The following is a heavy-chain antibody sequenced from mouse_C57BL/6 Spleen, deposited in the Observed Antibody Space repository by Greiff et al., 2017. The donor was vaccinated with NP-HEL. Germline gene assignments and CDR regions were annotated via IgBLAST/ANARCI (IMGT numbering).Heavy chain of an antibody. CDR2: INYDGSST. CDR1: GFTFSDYY. J-gene: IGHJ2*01. V-gene: IGHV5-16*01. CDR3: ARLNWALDY. Sequence: VESEGGLVQPGSSMKLSCTASGFTFSDYYMAWVRQVPEKGLEWVANINYDGSSTYYLDSLKSRFIISRDNAKNILYLQMSSLKSEDTATYYCARLNWALDYWGQGTTLTVSS. D-gene: IGHD4-1*02.